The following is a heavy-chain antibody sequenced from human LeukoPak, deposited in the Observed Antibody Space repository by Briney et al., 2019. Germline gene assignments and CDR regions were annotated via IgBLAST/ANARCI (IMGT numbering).Heavy chain of an antibody. CDR1: GGSISSYY. J-gene: IGHJ6*02. CDR2: IYTSGST. CDR3: AREYSSSSRYYYYGMDV. V-gene: IGHV4-4*07. Sequence: SETLSLTCTVSGGSISSYYWSWIRQPAGKGLEWIGRIYTSGSTNYNPSLKSRVTMSVDTSKNQFSLKLSSVTAADMAVYYCAREYSSSSRYYYYGMDVWGQGTTVTVSS. D-gene: IGHD6-6*01.